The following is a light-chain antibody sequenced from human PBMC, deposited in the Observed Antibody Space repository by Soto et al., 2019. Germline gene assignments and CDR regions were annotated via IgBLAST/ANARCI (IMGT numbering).Light chain of an antibody. J-gene: IGKJ1*01. Sequence: DIRLTQSPAFVSASVGDRVTINCRASQGISSYLAWYQQKPGKAPKLLIYAASTLQSGVPSRFSGSGSGTEFTLTISSLQPDDFATYYCQQYSTYTPRTFGQGTKVDIK. CDR3: QQYSTYTPRT. CDR2: AAS. CDR1: QGISSY. V-gene: IGKV1-9*01.